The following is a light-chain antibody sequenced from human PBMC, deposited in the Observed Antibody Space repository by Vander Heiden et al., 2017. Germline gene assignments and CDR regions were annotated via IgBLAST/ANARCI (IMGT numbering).Light chain of an antibody. V-gene: IGLV1-40*01. J-gene: IGLJ2*01. CDR2: GNS. CDR1: SSNIGAGYD. CDR3: QSYDSSLSAVV. Sequence: QSVLTQPPSVSRAPWQRVTRTCTESSSNIGAGYDVHWYQQLPGTAPKLLMYGNSNRPSGVPDRFSGSKSGTSASLAITGLQAEDEADYYCQSYDSSLSAVVFGGGTKLTVL.